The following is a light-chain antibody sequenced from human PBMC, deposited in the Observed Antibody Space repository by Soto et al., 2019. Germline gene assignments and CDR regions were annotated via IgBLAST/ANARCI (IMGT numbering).Light chain of an antibody. CDR1: SSDVGGYDY. J-gene: IGLJ1*01. V-gene: IGLV2-14*03. CDR3: AAWDDSLNGYV. Sequence: QSVLTQPASVSGSPGQSITISCTGTSSDVGGYDYVSWYQHHPGKAPKLMIYDVSNRPSGVSNRFSGSKSGTSASLAISGLQSEDEADYYCAAWDDSLNGYVFGTGTKVTVL. CDR2: DVS.